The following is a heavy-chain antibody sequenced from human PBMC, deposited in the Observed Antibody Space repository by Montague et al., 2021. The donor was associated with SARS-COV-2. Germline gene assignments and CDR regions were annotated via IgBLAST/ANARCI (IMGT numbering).Heavy chain of an antibody. Sequence: RLSLSASGFTFRTHAMTWVRQTPGKGLEWVSAISRSGDKEYYSDSAKGRFSVSRDNSKNTLYLQLNSLRLDDSAIYYCAKDSTGWVFDYWGQGTLVTVSS. V-gene: IGHV3-23*01. D-gene: IGHD6-19*01. CDR2: ISRSGDKE. CDR1: GFTFRTHA. CDR3: AKDSTGWVFDY. J-gene: IGHJ4*02.